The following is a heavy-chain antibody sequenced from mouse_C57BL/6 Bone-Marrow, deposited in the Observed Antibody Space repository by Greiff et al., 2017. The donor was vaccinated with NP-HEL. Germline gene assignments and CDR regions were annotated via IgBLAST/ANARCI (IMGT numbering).Heavy chain of an antibody. CDR1: GYTFTDYN. V-gene: IGHV1-22*01. CDR2: INPNNGGT. J-gene: IGHJ3*01. CDR3: ASVYYYGSSPFAY. D-gene: IGHD1-1*01. Sequence: VQLQQSGPELVKPGASVKMSCKASGYTFTDYNMHWVKQSHGKSLEWIGYINPNNGGTSYNQKFKGKATLTVNKSSSTAYMELRSLTSEDSAVYYCASVYYYGSSPFAYWGQGTLVTVSA.